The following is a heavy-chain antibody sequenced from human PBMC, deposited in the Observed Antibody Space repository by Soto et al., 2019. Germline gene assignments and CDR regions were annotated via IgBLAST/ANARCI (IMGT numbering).Heavy chain of an antibody. CDR1: GYTFTSYA. J-gene: IGHJ4*02. D-gene: IGHD3-10*01. CDR3: ARAGSTMVRGVIIDY. V-gene: IGHV1-3*01. Sequence: QVQLVQSGAEVKKPGASVKVSCKASGYTFTSYAMHWVRQAPGQRLEWMGWINAGNGNTKYSQKFQGRVTITRDTSASTAYMALSSLRSEDTAVYYCARAGSTMVRGVIIDYWGQGTLVTVSS. CDR2: INAGNGNT.